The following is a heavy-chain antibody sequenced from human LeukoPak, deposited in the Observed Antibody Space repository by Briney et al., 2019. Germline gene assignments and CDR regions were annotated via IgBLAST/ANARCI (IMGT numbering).Heavy chain of an antibody. Sequence: SVKVSCKASGGTFSSHAISWVRLAPGQGLEWLGRIIPFLGIANYGQKFQGRVTITADKSTSTAYMELSSLTSEDMAVYYCASGRVLGGRYSYGMDVWGQGTTVTVSS. CDR1: GGTFSSHA. V-gene: IGHV1-69*04. CDR2: IIPFLGIA. CDR3: ASGRVLGGRYSYGMDV. D-gene: IGHD2-8*02. J-gene: IGHJ6*02.